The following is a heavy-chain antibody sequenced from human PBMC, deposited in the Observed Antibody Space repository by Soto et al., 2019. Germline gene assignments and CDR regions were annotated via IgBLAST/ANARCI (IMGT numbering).Heavy chain of an antibody. CDR2: IYYTGST. CDR3: ANFNWYFER. J-gene: IGHJ2*01. CDR1: GGSISSYF. V-gene: IGHV4-59*01. Sequence: SETLSLTCTVSGGSISSYFWSWIRQPPGKGLEWIGYIYYTGSTNYNPSLKSRVTISVDTSKNQFSLQLSSVTAADTAVYYGANFNWYFERWGRGTLVTVSS.